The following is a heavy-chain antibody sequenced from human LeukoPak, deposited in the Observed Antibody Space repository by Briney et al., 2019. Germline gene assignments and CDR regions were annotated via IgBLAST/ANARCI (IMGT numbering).Heavy chain of an antibody. CDR2: IYYSGST. D-gene: IGHD2-2*02. CDR1: GGSISSGGYY. Sequence: SQTLSLTCTVSGGSISSGGYYWSWIRQHPGKGLEWIGYIYYSGSTYYNPSLKSRVTISVDTSKNQFSLKLSSVTAAGTAVYYCARDLYDYFDYWGQGTLVTVSS. J-gene: IGHJ4*02. CDR3: ARDLYDYFDY. V-gene: IGHV4-31*03.